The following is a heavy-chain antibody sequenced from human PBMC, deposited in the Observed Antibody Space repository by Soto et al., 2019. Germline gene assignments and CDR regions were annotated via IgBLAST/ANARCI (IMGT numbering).Heavy chain of an antibody. CDR3: ARDSLIVGDTYSQY. D-gene: IGHD1-26*01. V-gene: IGHV4-61*01. CDR1: VVSVSSDSHY. CDR2: IYYSGTT. J-gene: IGHJ4*02. Sequence: PWETLSLTCTFSVVSVSSDSHYCSWIRQPPWKGLEWIGYIYYSGTTSYNPSLKSRVTISIDTSKNQFSLKLNSVTADTAVYYCARDSLIVGDTYSQYLGRGTQEILSS.